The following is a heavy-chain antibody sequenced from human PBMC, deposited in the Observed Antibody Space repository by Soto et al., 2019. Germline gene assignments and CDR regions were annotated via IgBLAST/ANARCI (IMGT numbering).Heavy chain of an antibody. Sequence: QLQLQESGPGLVKPSETLSLTCAVSGGSISGSYYYWAWLRQSPGKGPEWLGSVFYTGFTSYNPSLESRVSVSVDTSKSQFSLKLSAVTAADTAVNYCATSQKGYNWNYFDHWGQGALVTVSS. V-gene: IGHV4-39*01. CDR2: VFYTGFT. CDR1: GGSISGSYYY. J-gene: IGHJ4*02. D-gene: IGHD1-20*01. CDR3: ATSQKGYNWNYFDH.